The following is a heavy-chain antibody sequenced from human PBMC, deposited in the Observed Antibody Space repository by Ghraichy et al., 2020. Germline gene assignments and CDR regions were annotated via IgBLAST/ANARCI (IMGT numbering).Heavy chain of an antibody. CDR3: TRQESTVAG. CDR2: IRSKANSYAT. V-gene: IGHV3-73*01. Sequence: GGSLRLSCAASGFTFSGSAMHWVRQASGKGLEWVGRIRSKANSYATAYAASVKGRFTISRDDSKNTAYLQMNSLKTEDTAVYYCTRQESTVAGWGQGTLVTVSS. CDR1: GFTFSGSA. J-gene: IGHJ4*02. D-gene: IGHD6-19*01.